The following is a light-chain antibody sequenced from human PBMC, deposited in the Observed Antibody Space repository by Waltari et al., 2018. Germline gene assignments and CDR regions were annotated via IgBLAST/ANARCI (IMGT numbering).Light chain of an antibody. Sequence: IVLTQSPGTLSLSPGERATISCRASPIIPNNYLAVYQQRPGRAPRLLIYIASSRATGIPDRFSGSGSGTDFTLTISRLEPEDFAVYYCQQSGTSPFTFGPGTKVDI. J-gene: IGKJ3*01. V-gene: IGKV3-20*01. CDR2: IAS. CDR3: QQSGTSPFT. CDR1: PIIPNNY.